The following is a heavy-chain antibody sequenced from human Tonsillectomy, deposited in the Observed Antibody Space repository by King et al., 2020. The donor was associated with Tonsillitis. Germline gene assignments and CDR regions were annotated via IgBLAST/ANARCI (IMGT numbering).Heavy chain of an antibody. J-gene: IGHJ4*02. D-gene: IGHD3-10*01. V-gene: IGHV3-23*04. CDR1: GFTFSTYA. CDR2: ISGSGGST. Sequence: VQLVESGGGLVQPGGSLRLSCAASGFTFSTYAMSWVRQAPGKGLEWVSAISGSGGSTYYADSVKGRFTISRDNSKNTLYVQMNSLRAEDTAVYYCAKELRSTYYYGSGSYYGFDYWGQGTLVTVSS. CDR3: AKELRSTYYYGSGSYYGFDY.